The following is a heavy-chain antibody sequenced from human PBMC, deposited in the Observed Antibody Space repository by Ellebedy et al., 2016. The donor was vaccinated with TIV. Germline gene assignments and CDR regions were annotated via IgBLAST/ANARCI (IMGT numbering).Heavy chain of an antibody. V-gene: IGHV1-2*04. Sequence: ASVKVSCKASGYTFTGYYMHWVRQAPGQGLEWMGWINPNSGGTNYAQKFQGWVTMTRNTSISTAYMELSSLRSEDTAVYYCARASNMVRGVIRRYYFDYWGQGTLVTVSS. J-gene: IGHJ4*02. CDR1: GYTFTGYY. D-gene: IGHD3-10*01. CDR2: INPNSGGT. CDR3: ARASNMVRGVIRRYYFDY.